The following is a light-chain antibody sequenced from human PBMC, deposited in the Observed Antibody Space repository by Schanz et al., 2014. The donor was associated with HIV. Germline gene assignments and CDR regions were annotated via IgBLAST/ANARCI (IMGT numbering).Light chain of an antibody. J-gene: IGLJ2*01. CDR1: SNDVGGYNY. CDR3: SSYAGSNTYVV. CDR2: EVS. V-gene: IGLV2-8*01. Sequence: QSALTQPPSASGSPGQSVTISCTGTSNDVGGYNYVSWYQQHPGKAPKLMISEVSKRPSGVPDRFSGSKSGNTASLTVSGLQAEDEADYYCSSYAGSNTYVVFGGGTKLTVL.